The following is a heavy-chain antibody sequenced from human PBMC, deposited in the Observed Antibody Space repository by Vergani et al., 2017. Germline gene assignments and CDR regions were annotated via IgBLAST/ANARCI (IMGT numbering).Heavy chain of an antibody. CDR3: ASLYYYDSSGQYYFDY. D-gene: IGHD3-22*01. Sequence: EVQLVESGGGLVKPGGSLRLSCAASGFTFSSYSMNWVRQAPGKGLEWVSFISSSSSYIYYADSVKGRFTISRDNAKNSLYLQMNSLRAEDTAVYSCASLYYYDSSGQYYFDYWGQGTLVTVSS. J-gene: IGHJ4*02. CDR1: GFTFSSYS. CDR2: ISSSSSYI. V-gene: IGHV3-21*01.